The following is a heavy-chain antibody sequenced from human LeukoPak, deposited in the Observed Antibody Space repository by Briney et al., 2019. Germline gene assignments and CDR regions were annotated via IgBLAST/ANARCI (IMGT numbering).Heavy chain of an antibody. V-gene: IGHV1-69*13. J-gene: IGHJ6*03. D-gene: IGHD2-2*01. CDR1: GGTFSSYA. CDR3: ARVVSIPAALLDYYYMDV. Sequence: GASVKVSCKASGGTFSSYAISWVRQAPGQGLEWMGGIIPIFGTANYAQKFQGRVTITADESTSTAYMELSSLRSEDTAVYYCARVVSIPAALLDYYYMDVWGKGTTVTVSS. CDR2: IIPIFGTA.